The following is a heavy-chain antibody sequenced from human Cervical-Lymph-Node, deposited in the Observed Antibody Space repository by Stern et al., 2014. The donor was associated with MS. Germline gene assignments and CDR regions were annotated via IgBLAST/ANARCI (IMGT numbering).Heavy chain of an antibody. CDR2: AWYDGSTA. CDR1: GFTFSSYG. Sequence: VQLEESGGGVVKPGTSLRLSCAASGFTFSSYGMHWVRQAPGKGLEWVALAWYDGSTAYYTHYVKGRFTISRDNSKNKASLQMHSLTAEYTALYYCARGHIPYAYNYLFDYWGQGTLVTVSS. D-gene: IGHD5-24*01. J-gene: IGHJ4*02. CDR3: ARGHIPYAYNYLFDY. V-gene: IGHV3-33*01.